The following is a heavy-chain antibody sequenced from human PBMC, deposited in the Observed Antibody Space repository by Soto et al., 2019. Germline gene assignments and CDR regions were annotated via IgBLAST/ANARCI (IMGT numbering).Heavy chain of an antibody. D-gene: IGHD5-18*01. CDR3: ARDHRGKYSYGPDY. V-gene: IGHV3-33*01. Sequence: PGGSLRLSCAASGFTFSSYGMHWVRQAPGKGLEWVAVIWYDGSNKYYADSVKGRFTISRDNSKNTLYLQMNSLRAEDTAVYYCARDHRGKYSYGPDYWGQGTLVTVSS. CDR2: IWYDGSNK. CDR1: GFTFSSYG. J-gene: IGHJ4*02.